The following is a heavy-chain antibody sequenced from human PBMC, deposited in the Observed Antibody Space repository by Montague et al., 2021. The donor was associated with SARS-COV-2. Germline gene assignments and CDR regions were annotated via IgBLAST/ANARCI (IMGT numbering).Heavy chain of an antibody. CDR1: GGSFSGYY. J-gene: IGHJ4*02. V-gene: IGHV4-34*01. Sequence: SETLSLTCAVYGGSFSGYYWTWIRQSPGKGLEWIAEINHSGTTNYNFNPSLRSRVTISVDTSKSQFSLKLTYVTAADTGVYYCARWDPQTLTLIGLRGKSASHYWGQGTLVTVSS. CDR2: INHSGTT. D-gene: IGHD4-23*01. CDR3: ARWDPQTLTLIGLRGKSASHY.